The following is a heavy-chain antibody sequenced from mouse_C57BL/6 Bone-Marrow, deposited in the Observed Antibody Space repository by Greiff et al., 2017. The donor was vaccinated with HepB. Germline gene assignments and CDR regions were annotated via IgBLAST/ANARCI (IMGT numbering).Heavy chain of an antibody. CDR3: ASRYYGSSPAWFAY. CDR2: ISDGGSYT. D-gene: IGHD1-1*01. V-gene: IGHV5-4*01. CDR1: GFTFGSYA. Sequence: EVQLVESGGGLVKPGGSLKLSCAASGFTFGSYAMSWVRQTPEKRLEWVATISDGGSYTYYPDNVKGRFTISRDNAKNNLYLQMSHLKSEDTAMYYCASRYYGSSPAWFAYWGQGTLVTVSA. J-gene: IGHJ3*01.